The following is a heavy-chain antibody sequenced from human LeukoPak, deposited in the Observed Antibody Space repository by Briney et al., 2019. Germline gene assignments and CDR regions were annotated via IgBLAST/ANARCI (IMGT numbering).Heavy chain of an antibody. Sequence: GGSLRLSCAASGFTFSSYDMHWVRQATGKGLEWVSAIGTAGDTYYPGSVKGRFTISRENAKNSLYLQMNSLRAGDTAVYYCARGAGIAAAGTGVDYWGQGTLVTVSS. D-gene: IGHD6-13*01. CDR3: ARGAGIAAAGTGVDY. CDR1: GFTFSSYD. J-gene: IGHJ4*02. CDR2: IGTAGDT. V-gene: IGHV3-13*01.